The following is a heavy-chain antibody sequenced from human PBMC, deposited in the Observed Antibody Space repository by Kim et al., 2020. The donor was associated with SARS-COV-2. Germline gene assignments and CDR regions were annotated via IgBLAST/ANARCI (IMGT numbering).Heavy chain of an antibody. D-gene: IGHD3-22*01. Sequence: GGSLRLSCAASGFTFSSYAMSWVRQAPGKGLEWVSAISGSGGSTYYADSVKGRFTISRDNSKNTLYLQMNSLRAEDTAVYYCAKGRDSSGYYYRGFDPWGQGTLVTVSS. J-gene: IGHJ5*02. CDR3: AKGRDSSGYYYRGFDP. V-gene: IGHV3-23*01. CDR2: ISGSGGST. CDR1: GFTFSSYA.